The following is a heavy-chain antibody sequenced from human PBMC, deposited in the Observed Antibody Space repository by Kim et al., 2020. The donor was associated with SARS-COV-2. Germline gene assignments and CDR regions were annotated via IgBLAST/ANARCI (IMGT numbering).Heavy chain of an antibody. CDR3: AIFPDYYDSSVPGAFDI. Sequence: GGSLRLSCAASGFTFSSYAMHWVRQAPGKGLEWVAVISYDGSNKYYADSVKGRFTISRDNSKNTLYLQMNSLRAEDTAVYYCAIFPDYYDSSVPGAFDIWGQGTMVTVSS. V-gene: IGHV3-30*04. D-gene: IGHD3-22*01. J-gene: IGHJ3*02. CDR2: ISYDGSNK. CDR1: GFTFSSYA.